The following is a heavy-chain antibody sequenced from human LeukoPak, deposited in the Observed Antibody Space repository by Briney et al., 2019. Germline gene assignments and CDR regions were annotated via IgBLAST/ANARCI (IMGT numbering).Heavy chain of an antibody. Sequence: SETLSLTCTVSGASVSGSFWSWIRQPPGKRLEYIGYIYYGGGTNYNPSLSSRVTISLDTSNNQLSLKLNSVTAADTAIYYCTRGRGSDSVLHSWGQGTLVTVSS. CDR2: IYYGGGT. V-gene: IGHV4-59*02. CDR1: GASVSGSF. CDR3: TRGRGSDSVLHS. J-gene: IGHJ4*02. D-gene: IGHD2-21*02.